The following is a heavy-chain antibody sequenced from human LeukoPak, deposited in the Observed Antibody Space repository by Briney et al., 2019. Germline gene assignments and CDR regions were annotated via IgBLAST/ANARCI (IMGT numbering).Heavy chain of an antibody. CDR3: ARGANYYDLYGMDV. CDR1: GFTFSDYY. V-gene: IGHV3-11*05. CDR2: IGSSSTYT. Sequence: PGGSLRLSCAASGFTFSDYYMSWIRQAPGKGLEWVSYIGSSSTYTNYADSVKGRFTISRDNANNSLYLQMNSLRAEDTAVYYCARGANYYDLYGMDVWGQGTTVTVSS. J-gene: IGHJ6*02.